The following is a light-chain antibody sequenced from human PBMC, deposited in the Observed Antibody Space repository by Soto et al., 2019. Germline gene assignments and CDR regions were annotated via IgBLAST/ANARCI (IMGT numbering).Light chain of an antibody. CDR1: NIGSKS. Sequence: SYELTQPPSVSVAPGQTARITCGGNNIGSKSVHWYQQKPGQAPFLVVYDDSDRPSGIPERFPGSNSGNTATLPISRVEAGDEADYYCQVWDCSSDHYVFGTGTKVTVL. CDR2: DDS. J-gene: IGLJ1*01. V-gene: IGLV3-21*02. CDR3: QVWDCSSDHYV.